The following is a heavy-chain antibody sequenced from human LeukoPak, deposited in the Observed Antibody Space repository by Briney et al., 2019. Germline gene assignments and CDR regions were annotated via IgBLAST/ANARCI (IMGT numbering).Heavy chain of an antibody. V-gene: IGHV1-69*05. D-gene: IGHD6-13*01. J-gene: IGHJ4*02. CDR1: GGTFSSYA. CDR3: ARAGYSSSWYAN. CDR2: IIPIFGTA. Sequence: ASVKVSCKASGGTFSSYAISWVRQAPGQGLEWMGGIIPIFGTANYAQKLQGRVTMTTDTSTSTAYMELRSLRSDDTAVYYCARAGYSSSWYANWGQGTLVTVSS.